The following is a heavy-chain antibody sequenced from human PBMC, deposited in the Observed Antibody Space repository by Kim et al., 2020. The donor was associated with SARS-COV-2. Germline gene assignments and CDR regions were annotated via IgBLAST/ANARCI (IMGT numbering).Heavy chain of an antibody. CDR1: GWSFSGYY. V-gene: IGHV4-34*01. CDR3: ARGLPGIVVVTTPYYFDY. CDR2: INHSGST. D-gene: IGHD3-22*01. Sequence: SETLSLTCAVYGWSFSGYYWSWIRQPPGKGLEWIGEINHSGSTNYNPSLKSRVTISVDTSKNQFSLKLSSVTAADTAVYYCARGLPGIVVVTTPYYFDYWGQGTLVTVSS. J-gene: IGHJ4*02.